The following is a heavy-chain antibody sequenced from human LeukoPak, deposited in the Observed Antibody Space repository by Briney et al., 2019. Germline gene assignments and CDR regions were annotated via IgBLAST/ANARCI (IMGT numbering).Heavy chain of an antibody. Sequence: SETLSLTCTVSGGSISSYYWSWIRQHPGKGLEWIGYIYYSGSTYYNPSLKSRVTISVDTSKNQFSLKLSSVTAADTAVYYCARDRSSGWFDPWGQGTLVTVSS. CDR3: ARDRSSGWFDP. D-gene: IGHD3-22*01. V-gene: IGHV4-59*06. CDR1: GGSISSYY. J-gene: IGHJ5*02. CDR2: IYYSGST.